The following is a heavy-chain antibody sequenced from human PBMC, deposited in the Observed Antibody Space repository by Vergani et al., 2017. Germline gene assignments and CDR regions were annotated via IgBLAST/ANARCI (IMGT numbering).Heavy chain of an antibody. CDR2: IYSGGST. J-gene: IGHJ6*02. CDR1: GFTVSSNY. V-gene: IGHV3-53*02. D-gene: IGHD3-22*01. CDR3: AREGVDYYDSSGYYYYGMDV. Sequence: EVQLVETGGGLIQPGGSLRLSCAASGFTVSSNYMSWVRQAPGKGLEWVSVIYSGGSTYYADSVKGRFTISRDNSKNTLYLQMNSLRAEDTAVYYCAREGVDYYDSSGYYYYGMDVWGQGTTVTVSS.